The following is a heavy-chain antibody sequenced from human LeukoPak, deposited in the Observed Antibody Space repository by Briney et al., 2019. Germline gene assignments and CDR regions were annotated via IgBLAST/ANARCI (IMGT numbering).Heavy chain of an antibody. CDR2: INPNSGGT. Sequence: GASVKVSCKASGYTFTNYAVNWVRQAPGQGLEWMGWINPNSGGTNYAQKFQGRVTMTRDTSISTAYMELSRLRSDDTAVYYCARDLTRIAAAGRFGYWGQGTLVTVSS. CDR3: ARDLTRIAAAGRFGY. CDR1: GYTFTNYA. J-gene: IGHJ4*02. D-gene: IGHD6-13*01. V-gene: IGHV1-2*02.